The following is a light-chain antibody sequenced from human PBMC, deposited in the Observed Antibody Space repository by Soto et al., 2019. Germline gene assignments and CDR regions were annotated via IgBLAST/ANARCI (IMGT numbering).Light chain of an antibody. Sequence: QSVLTQPASVSGSPGQSIAISCTGTKSAFVGYNSVSWYQQHPGKAPKLMIYNVSNRLSGVSDRFSGSKSGNTASLTISGLQAEDEADYYCSSYTSSNTYVFGTGTKVTVL. CDR1: KSAFVGYNS. CDR3: SSYTSSNTYV. V-gene: IGLV2-14*03. CDR2: NVS. J-gene: IGLJ1*01.